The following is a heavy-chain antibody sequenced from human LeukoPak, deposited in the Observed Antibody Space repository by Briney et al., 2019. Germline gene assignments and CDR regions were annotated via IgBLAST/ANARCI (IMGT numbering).Heavy chain of an antibody. J-gene: IGHJ4*02. Sequence: GASVKVSCKASGYTFTSYGISWVRQAPGQGLEWMGWISAYNGNTNYAQKPQGRVTMTTDTSTSTAYMELRSLRSDDTAVYYCARNPTPYYDSSGYPDYWGQGTLVTVSS. CDR3: ARNPTPYYDSSGYPDY. D-gene: IGHD3-22*01. CDR1: GYTFTSYG. V-gene: IGHV1-18*01. CDR2: ISAYNGNT.